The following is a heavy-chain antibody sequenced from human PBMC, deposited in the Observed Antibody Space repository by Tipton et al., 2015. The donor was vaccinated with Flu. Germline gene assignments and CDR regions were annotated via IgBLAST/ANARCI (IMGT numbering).Heavy chain of an antibody. V-gene: IGHV3-30*02. J-gene: IGHJ5*02. CDR1: GITFRTYG. CDR2: IRYDGSST. CDR3: AKDAGDYGDYVGWFDP. D-gene: IGHD4-17*01. Sequence: TLSLTCAASGITFRTYGMHWVRQAPGKGLEWVTFIRYDGSSTYYADSVKGRFTISRDNSKNTVYLQMNSLRAEDTAVYYCAKDAGDYGDYVGWFDPWGQGTLVAVSS.